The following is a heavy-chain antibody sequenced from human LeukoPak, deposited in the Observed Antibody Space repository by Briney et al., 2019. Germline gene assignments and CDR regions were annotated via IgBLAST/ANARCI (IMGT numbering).Heavy chain of an antibody. Sequence: PGGSLRLSCAASGFTFSSYWMSWVRQAPGKGLEWVANIKQDGSEKYYVDSVKGRFTISRDNSKNTLYLQMNSLRAEDTAVYYCARDPGGNWFDPWGQGTLVTVSS. CDR2: IKQDGSEK. V-gene: IGHV3-7*03. CDR3: ARDPGGNWFDP. CDR1: GFTFSSYW. J-gene: IGHJ5*02. D-gene: IGHD3-16*01.